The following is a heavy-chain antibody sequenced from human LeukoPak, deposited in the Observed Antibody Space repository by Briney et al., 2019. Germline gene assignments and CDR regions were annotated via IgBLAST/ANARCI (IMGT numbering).Heavy chain of an antibody. CDR3: ARADYDFWSGDYYFDY. V-gene: IGHV1-69*13. CDR2: IIPIFGTA. D-gene: IGHD3-3*01. CDR1: GGTFSSYA. Sequence: SVKVSRKASGGTFSSYAISWVRQAPGQGLEWMGGIIPIFGTANYAQKFQGRVTITADESTSTAYMELSSLRSEDTAVYYCARADYDFWSGDYYFDYWGQGTLVTVSS. J-gene: IGHJ4*02.